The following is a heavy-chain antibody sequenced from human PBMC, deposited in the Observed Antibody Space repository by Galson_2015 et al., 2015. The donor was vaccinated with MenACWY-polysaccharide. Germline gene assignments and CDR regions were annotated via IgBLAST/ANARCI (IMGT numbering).Heavy chain of an antibody. D-gene: IGHD1-26*01. CDR2: LSYSGRA. CDR1: GDSVTSATYY. J-gene: IGHJ5*02. CDR3: AREPTYSGSFGWFDP. Sequence: TLSLTCTVSGDSVTSATYYWSWLRQSPGKGLGWIGYLSYSGRANDNPSLRSRVAISIDTSKNEFSLRLTSVTAADTAMYYCAREPTYSGSFGWFDPWGQGTLVTVSS. V-gene: IGHV4-61*01.